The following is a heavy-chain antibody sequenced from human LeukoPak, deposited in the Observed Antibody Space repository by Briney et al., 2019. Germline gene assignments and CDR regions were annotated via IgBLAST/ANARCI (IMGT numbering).Heavy chain of an antibody. CDR2: IYYSGST. CDR1: GGSISSGGYY. J-gene: IGHJ4*02. CDR3: ARHFGEQWSTHFDY. Sequence: SQTLSLTCTVSGGSISSGGYYWSWIRQPPGKGLEWIGYIYYSGSTNYNPSLESRVTISVDPSKNQFSLKLSSVTAADTAVYYCARHFGEQWSTHFDYWGQGTLVTVSS. D-gene: IGHD3-16*01. V-gene: IGHV4-61*08.